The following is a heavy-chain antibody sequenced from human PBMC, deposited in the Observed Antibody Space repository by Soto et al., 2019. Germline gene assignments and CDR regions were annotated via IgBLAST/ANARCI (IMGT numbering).Heavy chain of an antibody. J-gene: IGHJ3*02. CDR3: AREGLHLGELSGAFDI. Sequence: GGSLRLSCAASGFTFSSYGMHWVRQAPGKGLEWVAVIWYDGSNKYYADSVKGRFTISRDNSKNTLYLQMNGLRAEDTAVYYCAREGLHLGELSGAFDIWGQGTMVTVSS. D-gene: IGHD3-16*02. V-gene: IGHV3-33*01. CDR2: IWYDGSNK. CDR1: GFTFSSYG.